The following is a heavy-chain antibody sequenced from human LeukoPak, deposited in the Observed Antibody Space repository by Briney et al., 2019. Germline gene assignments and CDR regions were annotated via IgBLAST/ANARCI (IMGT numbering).Heavy chain of an antibody. J-gene: IGHJ6*02. CDR1: GGSISSYY. D-gene: IGHD4-17*01. V-gene: IGHV4-59*12. CDR3: ARDYGDYLYGMDV. Sequence: KPSETLSLTCTVSGGSISSYYWSWIRQPPGKGLEWIGYIYYSGSTNYNPSLRSRVTISVDTSKNQFSLKLSSVTAADTAVYYCARDYGDYLYGMDVWGQGTTVTVSS. CDR2: IYYSGST.